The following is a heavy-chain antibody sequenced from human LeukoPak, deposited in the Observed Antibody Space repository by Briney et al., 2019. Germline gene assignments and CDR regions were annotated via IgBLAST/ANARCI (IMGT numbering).Heavy chain of an antibody. CDR1: GGSISSGSYY. CDR3: ARGGSSRPYDSSGYYSPRNWFDP. CDR2: IYTSGST. V-gene: IGHV4-61*02. D-gene: IGHD3-22*01. Sequence: SETLSLTCTVSGGSISSGSYYWSWIRQPAGKGLEWIGRIYTSGSTNYNPSLKSRVTISVDTSKNQFSLKLSSVTAADTAVYYCARGGSSRPYDSSGYYSPRNWFDPWGQGTLVTVSS. J-gene: IGHJ5*02.